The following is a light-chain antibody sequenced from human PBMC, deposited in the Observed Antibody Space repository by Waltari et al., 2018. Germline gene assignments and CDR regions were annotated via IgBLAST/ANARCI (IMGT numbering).Light chain of an antibody. Sequence: EIVMTQSPATLSVSPGERATLSCRASQSVSSNLAWYQQKPGQAPRILIYGASTRATGIPARFSGSGSGTEFTLTISSLQSEDFAVYYCQQYNNWPWSFGQGTKLEIK. CDR1: QSVSSN. CDR2: GAS. V-gene: IGKV3-15*01. CDR3: QQYNNWPWS. J-gene: IGKJ2*03.